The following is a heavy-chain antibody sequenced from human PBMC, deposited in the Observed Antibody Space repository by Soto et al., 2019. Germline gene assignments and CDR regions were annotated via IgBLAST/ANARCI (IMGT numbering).Heavy chain of an antibody. CDR3: ARETLGYCSGGSCYNWFDP. CDR2: IYYSGST. Sequence: SETLSLTCTVSGGSISSYHWSWIRQPPGKGLEWIGYIYYSGSTNYNPSLKSRVTISVDTSKNQFSLKLSSVTAVDTAVYYCARETLGYCSGGSCYNWFDPWGQGTLVTVSS. CDR1: GGSISSYH. D-gene: IGHD2-15*01. J-gene: IGHJ5*02. V-gene: IGHV4-59*01.